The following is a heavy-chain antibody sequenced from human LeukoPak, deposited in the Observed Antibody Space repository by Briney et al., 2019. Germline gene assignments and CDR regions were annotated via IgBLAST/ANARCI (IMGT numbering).Heavy chain of an antibody. Sequence: GGSLRLSCAASGFTLSSYAMHWVRQAPGKGLEWVALISYDGSNAYYTDSVKGRFTISRDNSKNTLYLQMNSLRSEDTAMYYCARDLNYYGPWDYWGQGTLVTVSS. D-gene: IGHD3-10*01. CDR1: GFTLSSYA. CDR3: ARDLNYYGPWDY. J-gene: IGHJ4*02. CDR2: ISYDGSNA. V-gene: IGHV3-30-3*01.